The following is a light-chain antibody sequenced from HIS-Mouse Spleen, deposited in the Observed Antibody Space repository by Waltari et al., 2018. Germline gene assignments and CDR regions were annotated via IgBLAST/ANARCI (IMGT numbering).Light chain of an antibody. CDR2: DVS. V-gene: IGLV2-11*01. Sequence: QSALTQPRSVSGSPGQSVTISCTGTSSDVGGYNYVSWYQQHPGKAPKLVIYDVSKRPSGVPHRYAGSKSGNTASLTISGRQAEDEADYYCCSYAGSYTDVFGTGTKVTVL. CDR3: CSYAGSYTDV. CDR1: SSDVGGYNY. J-gene: IGLJ1*01.